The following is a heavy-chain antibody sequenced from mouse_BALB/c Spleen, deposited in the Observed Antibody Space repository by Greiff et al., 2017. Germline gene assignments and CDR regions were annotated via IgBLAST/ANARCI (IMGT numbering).Heavy chain of an antibody. CDR1: GYTFTSYW. D-gene: IGHD1-1*01. V-gene: IGHV1-7*01. CDR2: INPSTGYT. J-gene: IGHJ1*01. Sequence: QVQLQQSGAELAKPGASVKMSCKASGYTFTSYWMHWVEQRPGQGLEWIGYINPSTGYTEYNQKFKDKATLTADKSSSTAYMQLSSLTSEDSAVYYCARTLLRSEYFDVWGAGTTVTVSS. CDR3: ARTLLRSEYFDV.